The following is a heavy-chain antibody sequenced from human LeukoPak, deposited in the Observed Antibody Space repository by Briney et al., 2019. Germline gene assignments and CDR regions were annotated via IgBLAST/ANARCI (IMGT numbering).Heavy chain of an antibody. Sequence: ASVKVSCKASGYTFTGYYMHWVRQAPGQGLEWMGWISAYNGNTNYAQKLQGRVTMTTDTSTSTAYMELRSLRSDDTAVYYCARVPRLFSGSYSDYWGQGTLVTVSS. CDR1: GYTFTGYY. D-gene: IGHD1-26*01. J-gene: IGHJ4*02. CDR2: ISAYNGNT. CDR3: ARVPRLFSGSYSDY. V-gene: IGHV1-18*04.